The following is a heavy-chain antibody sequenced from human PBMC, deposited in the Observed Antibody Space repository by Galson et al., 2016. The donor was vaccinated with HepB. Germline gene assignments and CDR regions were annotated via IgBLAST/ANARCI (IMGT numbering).Heavy chain of an antibody. CDR1: GYRFASYW. D-gene: IGHD2-15*01. CDR2: IYPGDSET. CDR3: ARHPGGSGGDC. V-gene: IGHV5-51*01. J-gene: IGHJ4*02. Sequence: QSGAEVKKPGESLRISCKASGYRFASYWITWVRQMPGKGLEWMGIIYPGDSETRYSPSFQGQVTISADKSISTAFLQWNSLKASDTAMYYCARHPGGSGGDCWGQGTLVTVSS.